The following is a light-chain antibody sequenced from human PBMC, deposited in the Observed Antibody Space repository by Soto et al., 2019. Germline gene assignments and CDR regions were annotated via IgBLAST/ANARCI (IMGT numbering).Light chain of an antibody. CDR3: QTWGTGIVI. CDR2: LNSDGSH. J-gene: IGLJ2*01. Sequence: QPVLTQSPSASASLGASVKLTCTLSSGHSSDAIAWHQQQPEKGPRFLMNLNSDGSHTKGDGIPDRFSGSSSGAARYLTISSLQSEDEADYYCQTWGTGIVIFGGGTKLTVL. V-gene: IGLV4-69*01. CDR1: SGHSSDA.